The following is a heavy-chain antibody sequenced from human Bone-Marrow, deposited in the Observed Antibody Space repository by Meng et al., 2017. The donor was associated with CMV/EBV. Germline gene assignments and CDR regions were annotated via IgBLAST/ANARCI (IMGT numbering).Heavy chain of an antibody. CDR3: MNTPPGD. V-gene: IGHV3-66*01. J-gene: IGHJ4*02. Sequence: VQRVGSGGGLVKPGGSLRLSCAVSGFTVTEKHLNWVRQVPGKGLEWVSMYATDGRTFYADSVKGRFTISRDNSKNSVYLQMNSLRVEDTAVYYCMNTPPGDWGQGTLVTVSS. CDR2: YATDGRT. CDR1: GFTVTEKH. D-gene: IGHD1/OR15-1a*01.